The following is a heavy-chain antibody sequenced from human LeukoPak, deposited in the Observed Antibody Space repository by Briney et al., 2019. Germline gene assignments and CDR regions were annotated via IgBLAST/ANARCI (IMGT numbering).Heavy chain of an antibody. D-gene: IGHD5-18*01. Sequence: GGSLRLSCAASGFTFSSYSMNWVRHAPGKGLEWVSSISSSSSYIYYADSVKGRFTISRDNAKNSLYLQMNSLRAEATAVYYCARAHSYGYSDYWGQGTLVTVSS. CDR3: ARAHSYGYSDY. CDR1: GFTFSSYS. V-gene: IGHV3-21*01. J-gene: IGHJ4*02. CDR2: ISSSSSYI.